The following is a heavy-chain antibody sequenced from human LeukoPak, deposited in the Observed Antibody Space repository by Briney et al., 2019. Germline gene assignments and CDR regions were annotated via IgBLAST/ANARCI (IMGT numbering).Heavy chain of an antibody. CDR2: IKPNSGDT. D-gene: IGHD2-2*01. J-gene: IGHJ4*02. Sequence: ASVKVSCKASGYTFTAYSMHWVRQAPGQGLEWMGWIKPNSGDTNYAQKFQGRVTMTRDTSISAAYMELSRLRSDDTAVYYCASTLGYCTSSSCPDIDYWGQGTLVTVSP. V-gene: IGHV1-2*02. CDR3: ASTLGYCTSSSCPDIDY. CDR1: GYTFTAYS.